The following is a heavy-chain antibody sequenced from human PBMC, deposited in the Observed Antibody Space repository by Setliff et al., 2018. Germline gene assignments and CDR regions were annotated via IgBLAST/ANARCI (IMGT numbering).Heavy chain of an antibody. CDR2: IIHSGST. CDR1: GGSFSGYY. CDR3: AREQWLDPPGYYYMDV. J-gene: IGHJ6*03. V-gene: IGHV4-34*12. Sequence: PSETLSLTCAVYGGSFSGYYWSWIRQPPGKRLEWIGEIIHSGSTNYNPSLKGRVTMSIDTSKNQFSLKLNSVTAADMAVYYCAREQWLDPPGYYYMDVWAKGTTVTVSS. D-gene: IGHD6-19*01.